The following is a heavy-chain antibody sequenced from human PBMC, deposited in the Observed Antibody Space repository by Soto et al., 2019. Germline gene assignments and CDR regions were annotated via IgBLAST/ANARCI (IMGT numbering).Heavy chain of an antibody. CDR3: AREDSSADYGSWNLNPGGWFDP. J-gene: IGHJ5*02. Sequence: VASVKVSCTASGYTFTSYGISWVRQAPGQGLEWMGWISAYNGNTNYAQKLQGRVTMTTDTSTSTAYMELRSLRSDDTAVYYCAREDSSADYGSWNLNPGGWFDPWGQGTLVTVSS. D-gene: IGHD4-17*01. CDR1: GYTFTSYG. V-gene: IGHV1-18*01. CDR2: ISAYNGNT.